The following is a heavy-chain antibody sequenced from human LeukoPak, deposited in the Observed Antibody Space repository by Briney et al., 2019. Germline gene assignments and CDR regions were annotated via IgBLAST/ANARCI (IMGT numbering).Heavy chain of an antibody. J-gene: IGHJ4*02. CDR2: IRYDGINK. V-gene: IGHV3-30*02. CDR1: GFTFSNYG. CDR3: AKAAIEQDLDY. D-gene: IGHD2-15*01. Sequence: GGSLRLSFAASGFTFSNYGIHWVRQAPGKGLEWVAFIRYDGINKYYADSVKSRFTISRDNSKNTLYLQMNNLRAEDTAMYYCAKAAIEQDLDYWGQGTLVTVSS.